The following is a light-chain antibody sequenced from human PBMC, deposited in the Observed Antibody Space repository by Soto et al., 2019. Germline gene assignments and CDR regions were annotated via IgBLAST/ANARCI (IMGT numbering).Light chain of an antibody. CDR1: RSKIGTNT. Sequence: QSVVTQPPSASATPGQRGTISCSGSRSKIGTNTVNWYQQLPGKAPKLPIHRDNQRPSGVPDRFSGSKSGTSASLAVSGLQAEDEADYYCAAWDGSLDGYVFGTGTKVTVL. CDR2: RDN. CDR3: AAWDGSLDGYV. J-gene: IGLJ1*01. V-gene: IGLV1-44*01.